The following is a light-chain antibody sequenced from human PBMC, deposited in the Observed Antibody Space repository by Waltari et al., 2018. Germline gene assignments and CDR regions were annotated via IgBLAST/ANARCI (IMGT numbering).Light chain of an antibody. CDR2: GTS. CDR1: SSNIGAGSD. J-gene: IGLJ3*02. Sequence: QSVLTQPPSVSGAPGQRVTISCSGSSSNIGAGSDVHWYQQLPGTAPKLLIYGTSIRPSGVPDRFSGSKSGTSASLAITGLQAEDEADYYCQSYDSSLSGSVFCGGTKLTVL. CDR3: QSYDSSLSGSV. V-gene: IGLV1-40*01.